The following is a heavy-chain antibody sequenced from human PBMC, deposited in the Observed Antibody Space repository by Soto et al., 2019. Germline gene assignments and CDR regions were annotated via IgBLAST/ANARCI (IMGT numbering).Heavy chain of an antibody. J-gene: IGHJ6*04. V-gene: IGHV4-39*01. CDR2: VYYTRNT. CDR3: AGLITSKRDGEVDRQYALAA. Sequence: SDPLDLTCAVSGDSFSSGSYYWCWIRQPPGKGLEWIGRVYYTRNTYYNPSLQSRVTISVDTSKNQFSLKLSAVTAADTALSYCAGLITSKRDGEVDRQYALAAWG. CDR1: GDSFSSGSYY. D-gene: IGHD3-10*01.